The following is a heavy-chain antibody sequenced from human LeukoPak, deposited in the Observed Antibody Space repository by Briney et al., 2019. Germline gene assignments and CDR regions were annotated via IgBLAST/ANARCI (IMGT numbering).Heavy chain of an antibody. V-gene: IGHV4-39*02. D-gene: IGHD4-17*01. CDR3: AREAVTMRRGWFDP. CDR1: GGSISSSSYY. CDR2: IYYSGST. Sequence: PSETLSLTCTVSGGSISSSSYYRGWIRQPPGKGLEWIGSIYYSGSTYYNPSLKSRVTISVDTSKNQFSLKLSSVTAADTAVYYCAREAVTMRRGWFDPWGQGTLVTVSS. J-gene: IGHJ5*02.